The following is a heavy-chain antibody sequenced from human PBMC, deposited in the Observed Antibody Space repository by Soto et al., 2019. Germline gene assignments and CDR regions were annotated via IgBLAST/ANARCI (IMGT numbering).Heavy chain of an antibody. CDR3: ARGSTRWSTRPKDAFDI. V-gene: IGHV1-18*01. J-gene: IGHJ3*02. Sequence: QVQLVQSGAEVKKPGASVKVSCKASGYTFTSYGISWVRQAPGQGLEWMGWISAYNGNTNYAQKLQGRVTMTTETSTSTAYMELRSLRSDDTAVYYWARGSTRWSTRPKDAFDIWGQGTMVTVSS. CDR2: ISAYNGNT. CDR1: GYTFTSYG. D-gene: IGHD2-15*01.